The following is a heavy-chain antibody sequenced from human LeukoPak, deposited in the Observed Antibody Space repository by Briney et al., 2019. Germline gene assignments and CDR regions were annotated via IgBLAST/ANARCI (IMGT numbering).Heavy chain of an antibody. J-gene: IGHJ4*02. D-gene: IGHD3-3*01. V-gene: IGHV3-23*01. Sequence: GGSLRLSCAASGITFSSYAMSWVRQAPGKGLEWVSAISGSGGSTYYADSVKGRFTISRDNSKNTLYLQMNSLRAEDTAVYYCARKYYDFWSGYSPLDYWGQGTLVTVSS. CDR1: GITFSSYA. CDR2: ISGSGGST. CDR3: ARKYYDFWSGYSPLDY.